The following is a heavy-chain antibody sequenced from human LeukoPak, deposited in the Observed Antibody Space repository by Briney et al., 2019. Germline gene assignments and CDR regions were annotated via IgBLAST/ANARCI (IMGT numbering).Heavy chain of an antibody. J-gene: IGHJ4*02. Sequence: GGSLRLSCAASAFTFSTYAMNWVRQAPGKGLEWVSVIYSGGSTYYADSVKGRFTISRDNSKNTLYLQMNSLRAEDTAVYYCARGSQTSGSYYCFDYWGQGTLVTVSS. CDR3: ARGSQTSGSYYCFDY. V-gene: IGHV3-66*02. CDR1: AFTFSTYA. CDR2: IYSGGST. D-gene: IGHD1-26*01.